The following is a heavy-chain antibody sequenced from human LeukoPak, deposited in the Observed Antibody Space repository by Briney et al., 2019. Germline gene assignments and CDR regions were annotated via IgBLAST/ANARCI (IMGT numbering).Heavy chain of an antibody. D-gene: IGHD5-18*01. J-gene: IGHJ6*02. CDR2: IYYSGST. V-gene: IGHV4-59*01. CDR3: AREDGYSYGGSYFYYGMDV. Sequence: TSETLSLACTVSGGSISSYYWSWIRQPPGKGLEWIGYIYYSGSTNYNPSLKSRVTISVDTSKNQFSLKLSSVTAADTAVYYCAREDGYSYGGSYFYYGMDVWGQGTTVTVSS. CDR1: GGSISSYY.